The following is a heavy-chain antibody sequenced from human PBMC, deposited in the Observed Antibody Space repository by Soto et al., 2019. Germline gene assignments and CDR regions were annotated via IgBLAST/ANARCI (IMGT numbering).Heavy chain of an antibody. Sequence: EVQLLESGGGLVQPGGSLRLSCAASGFTFSSYAMSWVRQAPGKGLEWVSAISGSGGSTYYADSVKGRFTISRDNSKNTLYLQMNSLRAEDTAVYYCAKGSVIQLWTSDYYYGMDVWGQGTTVTVSS. CDR2: ISGSGGST. V-gene: IGHV3-23*01. J-gene: IGHJ6*02. D-gene: IGHD5-18*01. CDR3: AKGSVIQLWTSDYYYGMDV. CDR1: GFTFSSYA.